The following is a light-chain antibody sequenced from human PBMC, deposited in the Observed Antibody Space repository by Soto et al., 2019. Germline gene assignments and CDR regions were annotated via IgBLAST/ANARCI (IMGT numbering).Light chain of an antibody. V-gene: IGKV3-20*01. CDR1: QSVSSSY. CDR2: GAS. CDR3: QKYGSSPWT. J-gene: IGKJ1*01. Sequence: EIVLTQSPGTLSLSPGERATLSCRASQSVSSSYLAWYQQKPGQAPRPLIYGASSRAIGIPDRFSGSGSGTDFTLTIRRLEPEDVAVYYCQKYGSSPWTFGQGTKVEIK.